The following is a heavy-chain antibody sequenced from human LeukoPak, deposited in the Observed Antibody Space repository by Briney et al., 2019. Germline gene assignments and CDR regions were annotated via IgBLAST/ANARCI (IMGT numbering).Heavy chain of an antibody. Sequence: GGSLRLSCAASGFTFSTYSLNWVRQAPRKGLEWVSSISRNSRYIYYADSMRGRFTISRDNAKNSLYLQMNGLRAEDTAVYYCARDSRQQLFDYWGQGTLVTVSS. CDR1: GFTFSTYS. D-gene: IGHD4-11*01. CDR3: ARDSRQQLFDY. J-gene: IGHJ4*02. CDR2: ISRNSRYI. V-gene: IGHV3-21*06.